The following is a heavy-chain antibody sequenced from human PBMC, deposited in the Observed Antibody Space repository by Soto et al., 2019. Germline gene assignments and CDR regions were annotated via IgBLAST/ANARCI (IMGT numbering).Heavy chain of an antibody. D-gene: IGHD6-19*01. CDR1: GYTFSDYG. V-gene: IGHV1-3*04. CDR2: SNTGYGNT. Sequence: QVQLVQSGAEVKKPGASVKVSCKASGYTFSDYGIHWVRQAPGQRLEWMGWSNTGYGNTKYSQNFQGRVTITRDTSASTAYMELSSLRSEDTAVYYGARKYSSGSFDSWGQGTLVTVSS. J-gene: IGHJ4*02. CDR3: ARKYSSGSFDS.